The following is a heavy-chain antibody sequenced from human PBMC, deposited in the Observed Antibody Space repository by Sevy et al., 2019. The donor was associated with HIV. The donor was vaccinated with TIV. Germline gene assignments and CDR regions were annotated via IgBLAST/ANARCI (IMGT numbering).Heavy chain of an antibody. V-gene: IGHV3-7*01. CDR1: GFSFSTYW. CDR3: AKGESGSFDY. CDR2: IKQDESEK. Sequence: GGSLRLSCAASGFSFSTYWMHWVRQAPGKGLEWVANIKQDESEKYYVASVKGRFTISRDNAKNSVYLEMNSLRPEDTAIYYGAKGESGSFDYWGQGTLVTVS. J-gene: IGHJ4*02. D-gene: IGHD3-3*01.